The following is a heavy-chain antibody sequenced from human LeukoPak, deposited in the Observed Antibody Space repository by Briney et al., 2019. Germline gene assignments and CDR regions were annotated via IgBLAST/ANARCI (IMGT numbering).Heavy chain of an antibody. CDR2: IRSKAYGGTT. CDR1: GFTFGDYA. CDR3: TREIAIPVQLERRSYYYYGMDV. D-gene: IGHD1-1*01. V-gene: IGHV3-49*04. J-gene: IGHJ6*04. Sequence: GGSLRLSCTASGFTFGDYAMSWVRQAPGKGLERVGFIRSKAYGGTTEYAASVKGRFTISRDDSKSIAYLQMNSLKTEDTAVYYCTREIAIPVQLERRSYYYYGMDVWGKGTTVTVSS.